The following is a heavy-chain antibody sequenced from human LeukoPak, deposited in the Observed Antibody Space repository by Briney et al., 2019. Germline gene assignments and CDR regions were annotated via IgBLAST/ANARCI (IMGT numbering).Heavy chain of an antibody. CDR1: GGSISSSSYY. Sequence: SETLSLTCTVSGGSISSSSYYWGWIRQPPGEGLEWIGSIYYSGSTYYNPSLKSRVTISVDTSKNQFSLKLSSVTAADTAMYYCAKSGGYGLIDYWGQGTLVTVSS. CDR2: IYYSGST. CDR3: AKSGGYGLIDY. V-gene: IGHV4-39*01. D-gene: IGHD1-26*01. J-gene: IGHJ4*02.